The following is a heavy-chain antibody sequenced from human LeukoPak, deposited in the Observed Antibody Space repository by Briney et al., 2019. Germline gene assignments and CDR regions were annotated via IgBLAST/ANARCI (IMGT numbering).Heavy chain of an antibody. CDR1: GGTFSSYA. V-gene: IGHV1-69*05. CDR2: IIPIFGTA. CDR3: ARGFVYGSGSYGY. J-gene: IGHJ4*02. D-gene: IGHD3-10*01. Sequence: SVKVSCKASGGTFSSYAISWVRQAPGQGLEWMGGIIPIFGTANYAQKFQGRVTITTDESTSTAYMELSSLRSEDTAVYYCARGFVYGSGSYGYWGQGTLVTVSS.